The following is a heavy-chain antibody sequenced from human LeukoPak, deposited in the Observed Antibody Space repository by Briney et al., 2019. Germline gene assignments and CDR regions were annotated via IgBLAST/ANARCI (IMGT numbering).Heavy chain of an antibody. CDR2: IYPDDSDT. J-gene: IGHJ4*02. CDR3: ARRALSGGYFEC. V-gene: IGHV5-51*01. Sequence: GGSLKISCKGSGYSFTSYLIGWVRQMSGKGQEWMGIIYPDDSDTRYSPSFQGQVTISADKSISTAYLQGSSLKASDTAMYDCARRALSGGYFECWGPGMLVTVS. D-gene: IGHD3-10*01. CDR1: GYSFTSYL.